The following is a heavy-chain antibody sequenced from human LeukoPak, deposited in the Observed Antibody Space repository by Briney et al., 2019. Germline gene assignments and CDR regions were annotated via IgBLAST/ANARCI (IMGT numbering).Heavy chain of an antibody. CDR2: IYPGDSDT. V-gene: IGHV5-51*01. D-gene: IGHD1-26*01. CDR1: GYSFTSYW. Sequence: GESLKISCKGSGYSFTSYWIGWVRQMPGKGLEWMGIIYPGDSDTRYSPSFQGQVTISADKSISTAYLQWSSLKASDTAMYYCARTGYSGSYYDAFDIWGQGTMVTVSS. J-gene: IGHJ3*02. CDR3: ARTGYSGSYYDAFDI.